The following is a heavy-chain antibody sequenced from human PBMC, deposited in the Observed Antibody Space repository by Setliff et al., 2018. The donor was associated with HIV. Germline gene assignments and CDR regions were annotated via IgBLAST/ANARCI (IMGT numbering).Heavy chain of an antibody. CDR1: GGSITSTTYY. CDR3: ARDIWAYGLMGS. D-gene: IGHD4-17*01. J-gene: IGHJ5*02. CDR2: IYFSGHT. V-gene: IGHV4-39*07. Sequence: SETLSLTCTVSGGSITSTTYYWGWIRQPPGKGLEWIGEIYFSGHTNYNPSLKSRVTLSLDNSKNQFSLKLTSVTAADTAVYYCARDIWAYGLMGSWGQGTLVTVSS.